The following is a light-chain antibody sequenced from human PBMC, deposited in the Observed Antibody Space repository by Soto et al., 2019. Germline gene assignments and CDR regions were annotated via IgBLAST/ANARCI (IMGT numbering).Light chain of an antibody. CDR3: AAWDDGLNGVV. CDR1: SPNIGSNT. Sequence: QSVLTQPPSASGTPGQRVTISCSESSPNIGSNTKNWYQQLPGTAPKLLIYSNNHRPSGVPDRFSGSKSGTSASLAISGLQSEDEADYYCAAWDDGLNGVVFGGGTKLTVL. CDR2: SNN. V-gene: IGLV1-44*01. J-gene: IGLJ2*01.